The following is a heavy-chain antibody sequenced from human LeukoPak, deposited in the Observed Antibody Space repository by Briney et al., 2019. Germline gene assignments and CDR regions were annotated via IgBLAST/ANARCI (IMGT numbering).Heavy chain of an antibody. CDR3: ARGGYCSSTSCIPSWFDP. Sequence: ASVKVSCKASGYTFTGFYIHWVRQAPGQGLEWMGWISAYNGNTNYAQKLQGRVTMTTDTSTSTAYMELRSLRSDDTAVYYCARGGYCSSTSCIPSWFDPWGQGTLVTVSS. D-gene: IGHD2-2*01. CDR1: GYTFTGFY. CDR2: ISAYNGNT. J-gene: IGHJ5*02. V-gene: IGHV1-18*04.